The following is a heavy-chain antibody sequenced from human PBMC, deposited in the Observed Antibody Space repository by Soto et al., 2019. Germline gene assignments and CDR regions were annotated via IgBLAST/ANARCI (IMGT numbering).Heavy chain of an antibody. D-gene: IGHD3-10*01. V-gene: IGHV3-33*01. Sequence: QVQLVESGGAVVQPGRSLRLSCEASGFSFGSCGMHWVRQAPGKGLECVAIIWFDGSKKNYADSVKGRFTISRDNSKNMLSLEMNNIRPEDTAIYYCARVRPVGSYFYYGMDVWGQGTTVTVSS. CDR2: IWFDGSKK. J-gene: IGHJ6*02. CDR3: ARVRPVGSYFYYGMDV. CDR1: GFSFGSCG.